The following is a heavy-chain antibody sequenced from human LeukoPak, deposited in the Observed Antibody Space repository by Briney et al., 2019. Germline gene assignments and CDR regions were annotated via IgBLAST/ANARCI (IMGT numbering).Heavy chain of an antibody. Sequence: ASVKVSCKASGGTFSSYAISWVRQAPGQGLEWMGWISAYNGNTNYAQKLQGRVTMTTDTSTSTAYMELRSLRSDDTAVYYCARDHLWFGDGYFDYWGQGTLVTVSS. CDR1: GGTFSSYA. D-gene: IGHD3-10*01. CDR3: ARDHLWFGDGYFDY. CDR2: ISAYNGNT. J-gene: IGHJ4*02. V-gene: IGHV1-18*01.